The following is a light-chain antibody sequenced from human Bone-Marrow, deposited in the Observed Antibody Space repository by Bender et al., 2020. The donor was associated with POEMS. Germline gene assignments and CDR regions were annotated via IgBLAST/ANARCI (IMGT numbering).Light chain of an antibody. CDR2: DVT. CDR3: CSYSTRGALWV. V-gene: IGLV2-23*02. Sequence: QSALTQPASVSGSPGQSITISCTGTSSDVGNYNLVSWYQQYPGKAPQLLIYDVTKRPSGVSNRFSGSNSGNTASLTISGLQAEDEADYYCCSYSTRGALWVFGGGTKVTVL. CDR1: SSDVGNYNL. J-gene: IGLJ3*02.